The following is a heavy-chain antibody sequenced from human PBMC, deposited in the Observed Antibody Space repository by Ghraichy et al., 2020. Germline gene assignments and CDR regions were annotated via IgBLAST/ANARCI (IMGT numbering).Heavy chain of an antibody. CDR2: IFYSGSS. CDR1: GGSVSSGSYY. D-gene: IGHD4-17*01. J-gene: IGHJ6*02. Sequence: SKTLSLTCTVSGGSVSSGSYYWSWIRQPPGKGLEWIAYIFYSGSSNYNPSLKSRVTISVDTSKNQFSLKLSSATAADTAVYYCARESYGDYVRYGMDVWGQGTTVTVSS. CDR3: ARESYGDYVRYGMDV. V-gene: IGHV4-61*01.